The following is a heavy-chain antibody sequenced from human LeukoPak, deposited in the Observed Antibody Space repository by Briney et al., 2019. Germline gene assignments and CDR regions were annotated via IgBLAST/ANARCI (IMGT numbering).Heavy chain of an antibody. J-gene: IGHJ3*02. V-gene: IGHV4-30-2*01. D-gene: IGHD3-10*01. CDR2: IYHSGST. Sequence: SETLSLTCAVSGGSISSGGYSWSWIRQPPGKGLEWIGYIYHSGSTYYNPSLKSRVTISVDRSKNQFSLKLSSVTAADTAVYYCARGERLWFGELLDAFDIWGQGTMVTVSS. CDR3: ARGERLWFGELLDAFDI. CDR1: GGSISSGGYS.